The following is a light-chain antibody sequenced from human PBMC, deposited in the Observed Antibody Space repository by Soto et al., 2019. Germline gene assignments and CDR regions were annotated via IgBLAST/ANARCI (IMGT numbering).Light chain of an antibody. J-gene: IGKJ3*01. CDR2: LGS. V-gene: IGKV2-28*01. CDR3: MQALQSPPF. Sequence: EILMAQSPLSLPVTPGEPASISCSSSQSLLHSDGYNYLHWYLQKPGQSPQLLIYLGSNRASGVPDRFSGIGSGTDFTLRISRVEAEDVGVYYCMQALQSPPFFGPGTKVD. CDR1: QSLLHSDGYNY.